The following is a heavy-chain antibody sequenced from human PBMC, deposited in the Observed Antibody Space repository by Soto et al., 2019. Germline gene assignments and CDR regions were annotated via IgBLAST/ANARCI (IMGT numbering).Heavy chain of an antibody. CDR1: GYTFTSYA. J-gene: IGHJ3*02. V-gene: IGHV1-3*01. CDR3: AREPLMIVGPDAFDI. CDR2: INAGNGNT. Sequence: GASVKVSCKASGYTFTSYAMHWVRQAPGQRLEWMGWINAGNGNTKYSQKFQGRVTITRDTSASTAYMELSSLRSEDTAVYYCAREPLMIVGPDAFDIWGQGTMVTVSS. D-gene: IGHD3-22*01.